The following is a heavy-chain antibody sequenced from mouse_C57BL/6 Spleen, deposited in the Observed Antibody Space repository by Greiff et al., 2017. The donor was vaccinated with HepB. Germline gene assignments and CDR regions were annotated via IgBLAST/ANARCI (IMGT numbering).Heavy chain of an antibody. J-gene: IGHJ2*01. CDR3: ARWGSAYFDY. V-gene: IGHV1-61*01. CDR2: IYPSDSET. CDR1: GYTFTSYW. Sequence: VQLQQPGAELVRPGSSVKLSCKASGYTFTSYWMDWVKQRPGQGLEWIGNIYPSDSETHYNQKFKDKATLTVDKSSSTAYMQLSSLTSEDSAVYYCARWGSAYFDYWGQGTTLTVSS.